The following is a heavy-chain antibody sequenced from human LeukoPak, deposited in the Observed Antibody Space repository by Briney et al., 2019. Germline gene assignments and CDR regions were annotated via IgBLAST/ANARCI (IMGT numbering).Heavy chain of an antibody. J-gene: IGHJ6*02. Sequence: GGSLRLSCAASGFTFSTYWMNWVRQAPGKGLEWVANIKQDGSEKYYVDSVKGRFTISRDNAKNSLYLQMNSLRAEDTAVYYCAKGVRSFSYWYYGMDVWGQGTTVTVSS. CDR3: AKGVRSFSYWYYGMDV. CDR1: GFTFSTYW. CDR2: IKQDGSEK. V-gene: IGHV3-7*01. D-gene: IGHD2-8*02.